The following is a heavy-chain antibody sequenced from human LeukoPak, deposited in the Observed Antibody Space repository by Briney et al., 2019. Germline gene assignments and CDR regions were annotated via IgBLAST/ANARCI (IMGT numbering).Heavy chain of an antibody. D-gene: IGHD5-18*01. CDR2: IYPGDSDT. V-gene: IGHV5-51*01. J-gene: IGHJ6*03. Sequence: GESLKISCKGSGYSFTSYWIGWVRQMPGKGLEWMGIIYPGDSDTRYSASFQGQVTISADKSISTAYPQWSRLKGSDTAMYYCARHRMMGYSYGNYYYMDVWGKGTTVTISS. CDR1: GYSFTSYW. CDR3: ARHRMMGYSYGNYYYMDV.